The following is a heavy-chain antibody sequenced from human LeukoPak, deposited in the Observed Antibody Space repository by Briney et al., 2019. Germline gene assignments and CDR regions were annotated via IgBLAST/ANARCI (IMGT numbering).Heavy chain of an antibody. CDR3: ARVYSSGWCLDC. V-gene: IGHV1-18*01. Sequence: ASVKVSCKASGYTFTNYDISWVRQAPGQGLEWMGWISVYNGNTNYAQKVQGGVTMTTDTSTSTAYMELRSLKSDDTAVYYCARVYSSGWCLDCWAQGTLVTVSS. J-gene: IGHJ4*02. CDR2: ISVYNGNT. CDR1: GYTFTNYD. D-gene: IGHD6-19*01.